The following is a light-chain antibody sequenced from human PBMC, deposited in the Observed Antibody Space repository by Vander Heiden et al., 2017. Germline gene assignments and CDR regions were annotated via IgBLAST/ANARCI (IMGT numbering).Light chain of an antibody. CDR3: QQYYSTPFT. V-gene: IGKV4-1*01. CDR2: WAS. Sequence: DIVMTQSPDPLAVSLSERATINCKSSQSVLYSSNNKNYLAWYQQKPGQPPKLLIYWASTRESGVPDRFSGSGSGTDFTLTISSLQAEDVAVYYCQQYYSTPFTFGPGTKVDIK. J-gene: IGKJ3*01. CDR1: QSVLYSSNNKNY.